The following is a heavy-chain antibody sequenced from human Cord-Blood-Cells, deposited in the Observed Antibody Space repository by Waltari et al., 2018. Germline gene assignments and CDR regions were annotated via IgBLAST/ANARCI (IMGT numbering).Heavy chain of an antibody. J-gene: IGHJ5*02. V-gene: IGHV1-2*02. Sequence: QVQLVQSGAEVKKPGASVKVSCKASGYTFTGYYMHWVRQAPGQGLEWMGWINPNSGGTNYAQKFQGRVTMTRDTSSSTAYMELSRLRSDDTAVYYCARGRYYDSTPNWFDPWGQGTLVTVSS. CDR2: INPNSGGT. CDR3: ARGRYYDSTPNWFDP. CDR1: GYTFTGYY. D-gene: IGHD3-22*01.